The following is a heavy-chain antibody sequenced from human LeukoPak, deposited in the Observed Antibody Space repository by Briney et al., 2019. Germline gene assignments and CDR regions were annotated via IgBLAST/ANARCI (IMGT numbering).Heavy chain of an antibody. D-gene: IGHD6-19*01. CDR2: INHSGST. CDR1: GGSFSGYY. V-gene: IGHV4-34*01. Sequence: PSETLSLTCAVYGGSFSGYYWSWIRQPPGKGLEWIGEINHSGSTNYNPSLKSRVTISVDTSKNQFSLKLSSVTAADTAVYYCARVRGWYESNDYWGQGTLVTVSS. CDR3: ARVRGWYESNDY. J-gene: IGHJ4*02.